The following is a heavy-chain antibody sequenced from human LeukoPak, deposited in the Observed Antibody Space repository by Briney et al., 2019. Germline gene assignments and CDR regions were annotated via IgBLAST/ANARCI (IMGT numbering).Heavy chain of an antibody. Sequence: GGSLRLSCAASGFTFSDYYMSWIRQAPGKGLEWVSYISSSSTIYYADSVKGRFTISRDNAKNSLYLQMNSLRAEDTAVYYCARDHNTEGTGYWGQGTLVTVSS. J-gene: IGHJ4*02. V-gene: IGHV3-11*01. CDR1: GFTFSDYY. CDR3: ARDHNTEGTGY. D-gene: IGHD2-8*02. CDR2: ISSSSTI.